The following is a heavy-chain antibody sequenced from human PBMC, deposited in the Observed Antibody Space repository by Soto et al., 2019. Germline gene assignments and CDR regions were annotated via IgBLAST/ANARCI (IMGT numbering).Heavy chain of an antibody. V-gene: IGHV5-51*01. CDR3: ATRDDSSGWYTVYYYGMDV. Sequence: PGESLKISCKGSGYSFTSYWIGWVRQMPGKGLEWMGIIYPGDSDTRYSPSFQGQVTISADKSISTAYLQWSSLKASDTAMYYCATRDDSSGWYTVYYYGMDVWGQGTTVTISS. CDR1: GYSFTSYW. CDR2: IYPGDSDT. J-gene: IGHJ6*02. D-gene: IGHD6-19*01.